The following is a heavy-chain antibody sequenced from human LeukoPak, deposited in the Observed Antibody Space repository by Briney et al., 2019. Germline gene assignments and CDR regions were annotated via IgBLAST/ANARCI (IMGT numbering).Heavy chain of an antibody. CDR1: GYTFTSHY. CDR3: ARRAGAYSHPYDY. Sequence: ASVKVSCKSSGYTFTSHYMHWVRQAPGQGLEWMGIINPSGGSTSYAQKFQGRVTMTRDMSTSTDYMELSSLRSEDTAVYYCARRAGAYSHPYDYWGQGTLVTVSS. D-gene: IGHD4/OR15-4a*01. V-gene: IGHV1-46*01. J-gene: IGHJ4*02. CDR2: INPSGGST.